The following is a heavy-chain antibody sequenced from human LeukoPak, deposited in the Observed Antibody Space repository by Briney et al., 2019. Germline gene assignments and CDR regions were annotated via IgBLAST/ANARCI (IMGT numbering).Heavy chain of an antibody. Sequence: GGSLRLSCAASGXTXXNYXMHWVRQAXXXXLEWVAVIWYDGSNKYYVDSVKGRFTVSRDNSKNTLYLQMNSLRAEDTAVYYCARGYRTVDYWGQGTLVTVSS. CDR1: GXTXXNYX. J-gene: IGHJ4*02. CDR3: ARGYRTVDY. CDR2: IWYDGSNK. V-gene: IGHV3-33*01. D-gene: IGHD2-2*02.